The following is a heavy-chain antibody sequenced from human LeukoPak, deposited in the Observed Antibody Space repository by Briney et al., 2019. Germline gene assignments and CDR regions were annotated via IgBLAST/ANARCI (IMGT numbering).Heavy chain of an antibody. J-gene: IGHJ4*02. CDR1: GFTFGHHF. CDR2: INPDGSIK. Sequence: GGSLRLSCVASGFTFGHHFMSWVRQAPGGGVEGVANINPDGSIKFHADSVKGRFTTSRDNARNSVYLQMNSLRGEDTAVYYCARAVDVADYWGQGTLVAVSS. CDR3: ARAVDVADY. D-gene: IGHD3-16*01. V-gene: IGHV3-7*01.